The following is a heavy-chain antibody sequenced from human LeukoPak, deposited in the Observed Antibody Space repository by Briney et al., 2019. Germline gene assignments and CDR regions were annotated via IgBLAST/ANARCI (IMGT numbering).Heavy chain of an antibody. CDR3: ARGFDLNYYDSSGYCDDY. D-gene: IGHD3-22*01. CDR2: INHSGST. Sequence: PSETLSLTCAVYGGSFSGYYWSWIRQPPGKGLEWIGEINHSGSTNYNPSLKSRVSVSVDTSKNQFSLKLSSVTAADTAVYYCARGFDLNYYDSSGYCDDYWGQGTLVTVSS. J-gene: IGHJ4*02. CDR1: GGSFSGYY. V-gene: IGHV4-34*01.